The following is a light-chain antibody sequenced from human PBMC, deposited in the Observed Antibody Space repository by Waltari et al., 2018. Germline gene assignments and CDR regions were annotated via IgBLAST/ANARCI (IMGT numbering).Light chain of an antibody. CDR1: QFGDKD. V-gene: IGLV3-1*01. Sequence: SYELTQPPSVSVSPGQTPTIPCSGDQFGDKDACWYQQKAGQSPVVVIYQNTKRPSCIPERFSGSNSENTATLTISGTQAMDEADYYCQAWATGTDVIFGGGTKVTVL. CDR3: QAWATGTDVI. CDR2: QNT. J-gene: IGLJ2*01.